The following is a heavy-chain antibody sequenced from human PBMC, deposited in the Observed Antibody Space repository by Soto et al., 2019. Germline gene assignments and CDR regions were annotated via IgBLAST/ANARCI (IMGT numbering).Heavy chain of an antibody. CDR3: ARLYYGSAFDY. D-gene: IGHD3-10*01. CDR1: GFTFSSYA. J-gene: IGHJ4*02. CDR2: ISGSGGST. Sequence: EVQLLESGGGLVQPGGSLRLSCAASGFTFSSYAMNWVRQAPGKGLEWVSVISGSGGSTFYADSVKRRFTISSDNSKNALCLPAHCLSAEATDVYCCARLYYGSAFDYWCQGTLVTVSS. V-gene: IGHV3-23*01.